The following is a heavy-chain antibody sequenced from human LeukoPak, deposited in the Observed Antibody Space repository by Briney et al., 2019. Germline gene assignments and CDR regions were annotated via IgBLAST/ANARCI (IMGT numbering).Heavy chain of an antibody. Sequence: SETLSLTCTVSGGSISSYYWSWIRQPAGKGLEWIGRIYTSGTTNYNPSLKSRVTMSIDTSKNQFSLKLSSVTAADTAVYYCAGDRRIGTSWFDPWGQGTLVTVSS. CDR3: AGDRRIGTSWFDP. CDR2: IYTSGTT. J-gene: IGHJ5*02. V-gene: IGHV4-4*07. D-gene: IGHD1-1*01. CDR1: GGSISSYY.